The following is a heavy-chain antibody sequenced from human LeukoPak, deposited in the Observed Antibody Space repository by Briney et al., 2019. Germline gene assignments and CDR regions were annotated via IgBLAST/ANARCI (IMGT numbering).Heavy chain of an antibody. D-gene: IGHD5/OR15-5a*01. J-gene: IGHJ4*02. Sequence: GGSLRLSCAASGFTFSSYAMNWVRQAPGKGLEWVSTISDSGGSTYYAESVKGRFTISRDNSKNTLYLQVNSLRAEDTAVYYCAKDLIPSVVWGQGTPVTVSS. CDR1: GFTFSSYA. CDR3: AKDLIPSVV. V-gene: IGHV3-23*01. CDR2: ISDSGGST.